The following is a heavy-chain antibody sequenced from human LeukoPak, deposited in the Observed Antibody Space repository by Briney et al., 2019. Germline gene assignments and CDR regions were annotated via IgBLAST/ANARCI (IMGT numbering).Heavy chain of an antibody. CDR2: ISSSSSYI. J-gene: IGHJ4*02. D-gene: IGHD6-13*01. CDR3: ARDLRYSSSWYLSPFDY. V-gene: IGHV3-21*01. CDR1: GFTFSSYS. Sequence: GGSLRLSCAASGFTFSSYSMNWVRQAPGKGLEWVSSISSSSSYIYYADSVKSRFTISRDNAKNSLYLQMNSLRAEDTAVYYCARDLRYSSSWYLSPFDYWGQGTLVTVSS.